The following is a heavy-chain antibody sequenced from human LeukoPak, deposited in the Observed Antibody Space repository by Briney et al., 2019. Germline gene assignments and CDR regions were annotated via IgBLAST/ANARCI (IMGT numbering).Heavy chain of an antibody. J-gene: IGHJ4*02. V-gene: IGHV1-18*01. CDR1: GYTFTSYG. CDR2: ISAYNGNT. CDR3: ARDRACSSTSCYNRGYDY. Sequence: ASVKVSCKASGYTFTSYGISWVRQAPGQGLEWMGWISAYNGNTNYAQKVQGRVTMTTDTSTSTAYMELGSLRSDDTAVYYCARDRACSSTSCYNRGYDYWGQGTLVTVSS. D-gene: IGHD2-2*02.